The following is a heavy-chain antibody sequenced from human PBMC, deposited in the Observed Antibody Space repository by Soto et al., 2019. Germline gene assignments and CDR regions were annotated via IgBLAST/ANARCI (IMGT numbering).Heavy chain of an antibody. CDR1: GGSISRYY. D-gene: IGHD3-3*01. Sequence: QVQLQESGPGLVKPSETLSLTCTVSGGSISRYYWSWIRQPPGKGLEWIGYIFYSGSTNYNPSLKSRVTRSVDTSKNQFSLKLSSVTAADTAVYYCARGGKATQYYDFWSGYSDYYYGMDVWGQGTTVTVSS. CDR2: IFYSGST. V-gene: IGHV4-59*01. J-gene: IGHJ6*02. CDR3: ARGGKATQYYDFWSGYSDYYYGMDV.